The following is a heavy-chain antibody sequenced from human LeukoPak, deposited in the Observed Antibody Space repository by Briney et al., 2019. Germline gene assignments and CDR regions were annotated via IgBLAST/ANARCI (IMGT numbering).Heavy chain of an antibody. CDR3: ARAYSSSWYLDAFDI. CDR1: GGSISSYY. V-gene: IGHV4-59*01. J-gene: IGHJ3*02. CDR2: IYYNGST. Sequence: PSETLSLTCTVSGGSISSYYWSWIRQPPGKGLEWIGYIYYNGSTNYNPSLKSRVTISVDTSKNQFSLKLSSVTAADTAVYYCARAYSSSWYLDAFDIWGQGTMVTVSS. D-gene: IGHD6-13*01.